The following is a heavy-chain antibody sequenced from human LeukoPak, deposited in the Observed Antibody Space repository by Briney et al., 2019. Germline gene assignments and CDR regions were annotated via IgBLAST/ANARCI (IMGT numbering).Heavy chain of an antibody. D-gene: IGHD6-25*01. CDR1: VDSISSYY. V-gene: IGHV4-59*01. J-gene: IGHJ4*02. Sequence: SETLSLTCTVSVDSISSYYWSWIRQPAGKGLEWIGYIYYSGITNYNPSLKSRVTISVDTSKNQISLKLSSVTAADTAVYYCVRTARLLDYWGQGALVIVSS. CDR3: VRTARLLDY. CDR2: IYYSGIT.